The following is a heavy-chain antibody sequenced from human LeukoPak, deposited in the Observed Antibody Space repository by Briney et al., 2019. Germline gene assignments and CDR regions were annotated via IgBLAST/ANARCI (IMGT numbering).Heavy chain of an antibody. CDR1: GFIFSSYS. D-gene: IGHD5-24*01. CDR3: ARAFADGYNSSPFDY. Sequence: GGSLTLSCAASGFIFSSYSMNWVRQAPEKGLEWVSSITSSSSYIYYADSVKGRFTISRDNAKNSLYLQMNSLRAEDTAVYYCARAFADGYNSSPFDYWGQGTMVTVSS. J-gene: IGHJ4*02. CDR2: ITSSSSYI. V-gene: IGHV3-21*01.